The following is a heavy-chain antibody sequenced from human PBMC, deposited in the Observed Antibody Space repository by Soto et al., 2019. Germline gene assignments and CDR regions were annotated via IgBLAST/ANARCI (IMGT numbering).Heavy chain of an antibody. CDR2: INPNSGDT. CDR1: GYTFTDYY. V-gene: IGHV1-2*02. D-gene: IGHD2-15*01. J-gene: IGHJ4*02. Sequence: QVQLVQSGAEVKQPGASVRVSCKASGYTFTDYYINWVRQAPGQGLEWMGWINPNSGDTNYAQKFQGRVTMTRDTSISTAYMDLIRLKSDATAVYYCATAVHRWTHHSPPDYWGQGTLVTVSS. CDR3: ATAVHRWTHHSPPDY.